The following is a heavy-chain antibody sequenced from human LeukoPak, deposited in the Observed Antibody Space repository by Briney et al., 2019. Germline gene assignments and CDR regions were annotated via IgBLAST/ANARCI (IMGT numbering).Heavy chain of an antibody. CDR3: ARGQKYRNGYTVTELGSGYFDY. CDR2: IHYSGRT. Sequence: SETLSLTCSVSGGSISSYYWNWIRQTPGKGLEWIGYIHYSGRTNYNPSLKSRVTISIDTSKNQFSLTLSSVTTADAAVYYCARGQKYRNGYTVTELGSGYFDYWGQGTLVTVSS. D-gene: IGHD5-18*01. CDR1: GGSISSYY. J-gene: IGHJ4*02. V-gene: IGHV4-59*01.